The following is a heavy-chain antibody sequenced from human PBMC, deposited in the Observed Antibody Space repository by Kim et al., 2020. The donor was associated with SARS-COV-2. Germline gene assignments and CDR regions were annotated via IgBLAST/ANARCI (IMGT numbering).Heavy chain of an antibody. CDR1: GFTFSSYW. Sequence: GGSLRLSCAASGFTFSSYWMHWVRQAPGKGLVWVSRINSDGSSTSYADSVKGRFTISRDNAKNTLYLQMNSLRAEDTAVYYCARIRTVAVYYFDYWGQGTLVTVSS. CDR2: INSDGSST. V-gene: IGHV3-74*01. CDR3: ARIRTVAVYYFDY. D-gene: IGHD2-15*01. J-gene: IGHJ4*02.